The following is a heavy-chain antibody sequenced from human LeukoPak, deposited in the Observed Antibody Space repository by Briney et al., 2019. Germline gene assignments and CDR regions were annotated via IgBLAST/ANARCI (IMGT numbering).Heavy chain of an antibody. CDR2: IKPDGSDK. CDR3: AKDRCSNGIGCYYYYMDV. D-gene: IGHD2-8*01. CDR1: GFTFSSYW. Sequence: GGSLRLSCAASGFTFSSYWMSWVRQAPGKGLEWVANIKPDGSDKYYVDSVKGRFTISRDNAKNSLYLQMNSLRAEDTAVYYCAKDRCSNGIGCYYYYMDVWGKGTTVTISS. J-gene: IGHJ6*03. V-gene: IGHV3-7*01.